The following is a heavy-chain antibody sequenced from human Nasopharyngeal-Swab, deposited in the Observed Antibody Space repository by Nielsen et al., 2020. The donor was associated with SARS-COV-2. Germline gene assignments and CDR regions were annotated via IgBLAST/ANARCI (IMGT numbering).Heavy chain of an antibody. CDR3: ARGNYYYYYMDV. CDR2: IYYSGST. V-gene: IGHV4-30-4*08. Sequence: LRLSCTVSGGSISLYYWSWIRQPPGKGLEWIGYIYYSGSTYYNPSLKSRVSISVDTSKNQFSLRLSSVTAADTAVYYCARGNYYYYYMDVWGKGTTVTVSS. CDR1: GGSISLYY. J-gene: IGHJ6*03.